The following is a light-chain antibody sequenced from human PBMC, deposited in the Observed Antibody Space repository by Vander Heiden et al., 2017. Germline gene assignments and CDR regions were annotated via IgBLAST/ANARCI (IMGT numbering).Light chain of an antibody. Sequence: IQMTQSPSSLSASVGDRVTITCRASQSISSYLNWYQQKPGRVPELLIYVASSLQSGVPSKFSGSGSGTDFTLTISRLQPEDFATYYCQQSDDTPYTFGQGTKLEIK. CDR3: QQSDDTPYT. V-gene: IGKV1-39*01. CDR2: VAS. CDR1: QSISSY. J-gene: IGKJ2*01.